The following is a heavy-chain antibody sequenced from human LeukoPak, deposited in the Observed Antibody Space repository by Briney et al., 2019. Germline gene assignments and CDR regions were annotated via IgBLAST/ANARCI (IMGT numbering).Heavy chain of an antibody. CDR2: IIPILGIA. CDR3: ARSLGYCSGGSCYGGAFDI. Sequence: SVKVSCKASGYTFTGYYMHWVRQAPGQGLEWMGRIIPILGIANYAQKFQGRVTITADKSTSTAYMELSSLRSEDTAVYYCARSLGYCSGGSCYGGAFDIWGQGTMVTVSS. D-gene: IGHD2-15*01. CDR1: GYTFTGYY. V-gene: IGHV1-69*02. J-gene: IGHJ3*02.